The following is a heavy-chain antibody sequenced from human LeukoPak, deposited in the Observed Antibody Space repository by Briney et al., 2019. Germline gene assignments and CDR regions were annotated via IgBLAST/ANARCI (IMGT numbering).Heavy chain of an antibody. Sequence: SQTLSLTCTVSGGSINSDYWSWIRQPPGKGLEWIGSIYYSGSTTYNPSLKSRVTISVDTSKSQFSLKLTSVTAADTAVYYCARRRSASGSFMDGWGKGTTVTVSS. J-gene: IGHJ6*03. D-gene: IGHD6-13*01. CDR2: IYYSGST. V-gene: IGHV4-59*08. CDR3: ARRRSASGSFMDG. CDR1: GGSINSDY.